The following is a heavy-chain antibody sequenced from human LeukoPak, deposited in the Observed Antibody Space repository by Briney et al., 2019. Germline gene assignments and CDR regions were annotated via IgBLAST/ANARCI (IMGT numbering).Heavy chain of an antibody. D-gene: IGHD3-10*01. Sequence: GGSLRLSCAASGFTFSSYGMHWVRQAPGKGLEWVAVISYDGSNKYYADSVKGRFTISRDNSKNTLYLQMSSLRAEDTAVYYCAKNTYYYGSGSYSYFDYWGQGTLVTVSS. J-gene: IGHJ4*02. CDR1: GFTFSSYG. V-gene: IGHV3-30*18. CDR2: ISYDGSNK. CDR3: AKNTYYYGSGSYSYFDY.